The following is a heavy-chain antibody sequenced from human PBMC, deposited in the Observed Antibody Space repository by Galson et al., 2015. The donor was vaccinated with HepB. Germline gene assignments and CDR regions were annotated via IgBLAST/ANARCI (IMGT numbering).Heavy chain of an antibody. V-gene: IGHV3-21*06. CDR1: GFTFSDYS. J-gene: IGHJ6*03. CDR2: ISGRSRSI. Sequence: SLRLSCAASGFTFSDYSMNWVRQTPGKGLEWVSYISGRSRSIYYVESVEGRFTISRDNAKNSLYLQMNSLRAEDTAVYYCARVLRDTRIVPAATYYSYYMDVWGKGTTVTVSS. CDR3: ARVLRDTRIVPAATYYSYYMDV. D-gene: IGHD5-18*01.